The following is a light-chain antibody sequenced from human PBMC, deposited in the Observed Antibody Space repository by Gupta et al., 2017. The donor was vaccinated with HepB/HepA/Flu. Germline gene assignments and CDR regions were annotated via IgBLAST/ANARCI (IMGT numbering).Light chain of an antibody. V-gene: IGLV1-47*01. CDR1: SSNIGSNY. Sequence: QYVLTQQPSASGTPAQRAIITCSGSSSNIGSNYVYCYQQLQGTDPTLLIYRNDQRPSWVPYRFSGSKSCTSASLAIIGLRSEDEADYYCAAWDDSLSGVVFGGGTKLTVL. CDR2: RND. J-gene: IGLJ2*01. CDR3: AAWDDSLSGVV.